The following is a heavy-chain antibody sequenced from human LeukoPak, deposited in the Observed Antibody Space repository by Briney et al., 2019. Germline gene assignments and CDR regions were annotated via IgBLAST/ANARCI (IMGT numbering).Heavy chain of an antibody. Sequence: SQTLSLPCTVSGGSLSSGGYYWRWIRQPPGKGLGRIGYIYYSGSTYYNPSLKSRVTISVDKYKNQFSLKLSSVTAADTAVYYWARASGLRVPMPPWFDPWGQGTLVTVSS. J-gene: IGHJ5*02. V-gene: IGHV4-30-4*01. CDR2: IYYSGST. D-gene: IGHD5-12*01. CDR3: ARASGLRVPMPPWFDP. CDR1: GGSLSSGGYY.